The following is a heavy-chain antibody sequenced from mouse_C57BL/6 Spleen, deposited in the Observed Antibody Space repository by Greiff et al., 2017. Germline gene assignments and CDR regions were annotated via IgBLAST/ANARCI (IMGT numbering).Heavy chain of an antibody. Sequence: QVQLKQPGAELVRPGTSVKLSCKASGYTFTSYWMHWVKQRPGQGLEWIGVIDPSDSYTNYNQKFKGKATLTVDTSSSTAYMQLSSLTSEDSAVYYCARGFELYYGNYVRLPFAYWGQGTLVTVSA. CDR2: IDPSDSYT. CDR1: GYTFTSYW. V-gene: IGHV1-59*01. CDR3: ARGFELYYGNYVRLPFAY. J-gene: IGHJ3*01. D-gene: IGHD2-1*01.